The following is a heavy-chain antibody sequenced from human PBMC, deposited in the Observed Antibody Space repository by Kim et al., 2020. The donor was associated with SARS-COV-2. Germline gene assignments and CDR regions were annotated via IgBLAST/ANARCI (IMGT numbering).Heavy chain of an antibody. CDR3: AKDSGYETNYFDY. D-gene: IGHD5-12*01. J-gene: IGHJ4*02. CDR1: GFTFSSYA. V-gene: IGHV3-23*01. Sequence: GGSLRLSCSASGFTFSSYAMSWVRQAPGKGLEWVSAISGSGGSTYYADSVKGRFTISRDNSKNTLYLQMNSLRAEDTAVYYCAKDSGYETNYFDYWGQGTLVTVSS. CDR2: ISGSGGST.